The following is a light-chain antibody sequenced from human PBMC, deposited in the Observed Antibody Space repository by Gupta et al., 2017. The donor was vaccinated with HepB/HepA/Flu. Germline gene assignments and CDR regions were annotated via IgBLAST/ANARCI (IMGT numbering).Light chain of an antibody. V-gene: IGKV1-5*03. Sequence: DSPMTQSPSTLSASVGDRVAITCRASQSIRSWLAWYQQKPGKAPKLRIYKASSLASGVSGRVSGSGSATEFTLANRRLQPYDFATYHRNQPGTFGQGTKVEIK. CDR3: NQPGT. CDR2: KAS. CDR1: QSIRSW. J-gene: IGKJ1*01.